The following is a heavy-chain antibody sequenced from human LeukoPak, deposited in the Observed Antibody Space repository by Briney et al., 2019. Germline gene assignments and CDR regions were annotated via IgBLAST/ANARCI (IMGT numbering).Heavy chain of an antibody. CDR2: ISGSGGIT. J-gene: IGHJ3*02. D-gene: IGHD3-22*01. Sequence: GGSLRLSCVASGFTFSSYAMSWVRQAPGKGLEWVSGISGSGGITHYADSVKGRFTISRDNSKNTLYLQMNNLRAEDTAVYYCARDPAPLGGYYDSSGDALDIWGQGTMVTVSS. V-gene: IGHV3-23*01. CDR1: GFTFSSYA. CDR3: ARDPAPLGGYYDSSGDALDI.